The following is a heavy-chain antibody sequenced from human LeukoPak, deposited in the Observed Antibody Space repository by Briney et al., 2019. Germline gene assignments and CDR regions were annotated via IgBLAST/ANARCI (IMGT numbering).Heavy chain of an antibody. Sequence: SETLSLTCTVSGGPISSYYWSWIRQPPGKGLEWIGYIYYSGSTNYNPSLKSRVTISVDTSKNQFSLKLSSVTAADTAVYYSARGGDSSGYPLFDYWGQGTLVTVSS. D-gene: IGHD3-22*01. CDR2: IYYSGST. CDR3: ARGGDSSGYPLFDY. J-gene: IGHJ4*02. V-gene: IGHV4-59*01. CDR1: GGPISSYY.